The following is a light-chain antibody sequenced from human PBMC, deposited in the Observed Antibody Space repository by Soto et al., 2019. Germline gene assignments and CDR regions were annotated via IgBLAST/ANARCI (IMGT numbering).Light chain of an antibody. V-gene: IGKV1-27*01. Sequence: DIQMTQSPSSLSASVGDRVTISCRASQGSSNYLAWYQQKRGKVPKLLIYAASTLQSGVPSRFSGSGSGTDFTLTISSLQLEDVESYYCQKYIRAPLMFGGETKVEIK. J-gene: IGKJ4*02. CDR1: QGSSNY. CDR2: AAS. CDR3: QKYIRAPLM.